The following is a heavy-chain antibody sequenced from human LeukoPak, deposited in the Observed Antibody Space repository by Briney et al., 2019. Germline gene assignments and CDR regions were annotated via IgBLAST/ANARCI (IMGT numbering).Heavy chain of an antibody. V-gene: IGHV3-9*01. Sequence: GGSLRLSCAASGFTFDGYAMHWVRQAPGKGLEWVSGISWSSGSIGYAASVKGRFTISRDNAKNSLYLQMNSLRAEDTALYYCAKEKSTVTMIRAFQHWGQGTLVTVSS. CDR3: AKEKSTVTMIRAFQH. D-gene: IGHD3-22*01. J-gene: IGHJ1*01. CDR2: ISWSSGSI. CDR1: GFTFDGYA.